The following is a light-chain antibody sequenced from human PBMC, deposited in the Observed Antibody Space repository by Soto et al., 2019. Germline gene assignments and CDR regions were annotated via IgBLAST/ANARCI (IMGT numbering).Light chain of an antibody. Sequence: IQMTQSPSTLSGSVADRVTITCRASQTINGWLAWYQQKPGQAPNLLIYKASTLESGVPSRFSGSGSGTEFTLTVSSLQPDDFATYYCHQYHNFPRTFGQGTKVDIK. V-gene: IGKV1-5*03. J-gene: IGKJ1*01. CDR1: QTINGW. CDR2: KAS. CDR3: HQYHNFPRT.